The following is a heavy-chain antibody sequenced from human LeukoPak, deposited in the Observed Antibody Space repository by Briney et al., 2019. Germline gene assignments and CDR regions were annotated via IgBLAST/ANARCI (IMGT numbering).Heavy chain of an antibody. CDR2: MNPNSGNT. J-gene: IGHJ4*02. CDR1: GYTFTSYD. V-gene: IGHV1-8*03. D-gene: IGHD1-26*01. Sequence: ASVKVSCKASGYTFTSYDINWVRQATGQGLEWMGWMNPNSGNTGYAQKFQGRVTITRNTSISTAYMELSSLRSEDTAVYYCARDGSSWYSGSYYFDYWGQGTLVTVSS. CDR3: ARDGSSWYSGSYYFDY.